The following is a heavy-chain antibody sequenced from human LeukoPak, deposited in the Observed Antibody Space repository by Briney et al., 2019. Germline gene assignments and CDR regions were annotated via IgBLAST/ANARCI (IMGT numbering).Heavy chain of an antibody. J-gene: IGHJ4*02. D-gene: IGHD6-13*01. CDR1: GYSISSGYY. CDR3: ARGIAEAGIEY. Sequence: SETLSLTCTVSGYSISSGYYWGWIRQPPGKGLEWIGSIFHTGSTYYNPSLKSRVTISVDTSNNQFSLKLSSVTAADTAVYYCARGIAEAGIEYWGQGTLVTVSS. CDR2: IFHTGST. V-gene: IGHV4-38-2*02.